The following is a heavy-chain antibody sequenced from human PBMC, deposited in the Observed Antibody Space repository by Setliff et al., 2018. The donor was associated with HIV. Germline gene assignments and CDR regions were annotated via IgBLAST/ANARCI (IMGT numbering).Heavy chain of an antibody. J-gene: IGHJ6*03. V-gene: IGHV1-8*01. D-gene: IGHD2-15*01. CDR3: ARIGRTPYYYYYMDV. Sequence: ASVKVSCKASGYAFNSYTLNWVRQATGRGLEWMGWINPNSDNTAYAQKLQGRLTMTRNTSTGTVYMELSSLRSEDTAVYYCARIGRTPYYYYYMDVWGKGTTVTVS. CDR2: INPNSDNT. CDR1: GYAFNSYT.